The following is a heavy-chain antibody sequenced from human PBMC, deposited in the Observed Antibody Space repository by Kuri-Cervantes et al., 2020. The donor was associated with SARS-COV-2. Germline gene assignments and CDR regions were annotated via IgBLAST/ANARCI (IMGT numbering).Heavy chain of an antibody. Sequence: KVSCKGSGYSFISYWIGWVRQMAGKGLEWMGIIYPGDSDTRYSPSFQGQVTISADKSISTAYLQWSSLKAPDTAMYYCARQAGGVYHTYYYYYYYMDVWGKGTTVTVSS. D-gene: IGHD2-8*02. V-gene: IGHV5-51*01. CDR1: GYSFISYW. CDR2: IYPGDSDT. CDR3: ARQAGGVYHTYYYYYYYMDV. J-gene: IGHJ6*03.